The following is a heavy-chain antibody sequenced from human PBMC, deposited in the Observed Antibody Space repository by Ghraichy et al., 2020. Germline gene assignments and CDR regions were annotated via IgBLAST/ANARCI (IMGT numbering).Heavy chain of an antibody. CDR3: ARESAVAGPGDLDY. J-gene: IGHJ4*02. CDR2: INPNSGAT. CDR1: GYTFTGYY. V-gene: IGHV1-2*06. Sequence: ASVKVSCKASGYTFTGYYMHWVRQAPGQGLEWMGRINPNSGATNTAQKFQGRVTMTRDTSMNTAYMELSRLRSDDTAVYYCARESAVAGPGDLDYWGQGTLVTVSS. D-gene: IGHD2-21*02.